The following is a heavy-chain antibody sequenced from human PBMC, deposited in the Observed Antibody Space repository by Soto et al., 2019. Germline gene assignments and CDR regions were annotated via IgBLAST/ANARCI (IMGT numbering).Heavy chain of an antibody. D-gene: IGHD2-15*01. CDR2: INHSGST. J-gene: IGHJ6*03. CDR3: ARVSSGYCSGGSCYPLIYYYYYYMDV. Sequence: SETLSLTCAVYGGSFSGYYWSWIRQPPGKGLEWIGEINHSGSTNYNPSLKSRVTISVDTSKNQFSLRLSSVTAADTAVYYCARVSSGYCSGGSCYPLIYYYYYYMDVWGKGTTVTVSS. V-gene: IGHV4-34*01. CDR1: GGSFSGYY.